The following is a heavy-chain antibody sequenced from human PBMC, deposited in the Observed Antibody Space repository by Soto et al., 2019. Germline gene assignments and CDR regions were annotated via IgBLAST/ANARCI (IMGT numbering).Heavy chain of an antibody. V-gene: IGHV4-59*08. D-gene: IGHD5-18*01. Sequence: QVQLQESGPGLVKPSETLSLTCTVSGDSISPSSWSWVRQPPGKGLQWIGYISYFGNTNYNPSPKSRVSIPVDTSESVFSLQLNSALAADTAMYLCARHGSTVDTEGAFDYWGPGTLVTVSP. J-gene: IGHJ4*02. CDR3: ARHGSTVDTEGAFDY. CDR1: GDSISPSS. CDR2: ISYFGNT.